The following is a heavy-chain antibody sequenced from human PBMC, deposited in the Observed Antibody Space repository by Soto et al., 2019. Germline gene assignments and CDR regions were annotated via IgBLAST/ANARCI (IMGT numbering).Heavy chain of an antibody. D-gene: IGHD1-1*01. CDR2: INPSGYST. J-gene: IGHJ6*02. Sequence: QVQLVQSGAEVRKPGASVKVSCKASGYTFSRYYIHWVRQAPGQGPEWMGIINPSGYSTNYAQKFPGRVTMTRDTSTSTVYMELNSLTSEDTAVYYCARPMATTGLYKFYGMDVWGQGTMVTVSS. CDR1: GYTFSRYY. V-gene: IGHV1-46*01. CDR3: ARPMATTGLYKFYGMDV.